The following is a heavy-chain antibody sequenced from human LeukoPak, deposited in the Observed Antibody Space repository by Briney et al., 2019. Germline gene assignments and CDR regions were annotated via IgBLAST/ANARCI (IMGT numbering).Heavy chain of an antibody. D-gene: IGHD6-19*01. Sequence: SETLSLTCTVSGYSISSGYYWGWIRQPPGKGLEWIGSIYHSGSTYYNPSLKSRVTISVDTSKNQFPLKLSSVTAADTAVYYCARGGKQWRGGNYFDSWGQGTLVAVSS. CDR1: GYSISSGYY. V-gene: IGHV4-38-2*02. CDR2: IYHSGST. J-gene: IGHJ4*02. CDR3: ARGGKQWRGGNYFDS.